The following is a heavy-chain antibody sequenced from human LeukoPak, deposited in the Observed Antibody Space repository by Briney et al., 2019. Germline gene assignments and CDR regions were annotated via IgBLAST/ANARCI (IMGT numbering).Heavy chain of an antibody. Sequence: PSETLSLTCTVSGGSISSSSYYWGWFRQPPGKGLEWLGSIYYSGSPYYNPSLKSRVTIPVDTSKNQFSLKLSSVTAADTAVYYCARLIRTGLLWFGEEVWGQGTLVTVSS. CDR2: IYYSGSP. V-gene: IGHV4-39*01. J-gene: IGHJ4*02. CDR1: GGSISSSSYY. D-gene: IGHD3-10*01. CDR3: ARLIRTGLLWFGEEV.